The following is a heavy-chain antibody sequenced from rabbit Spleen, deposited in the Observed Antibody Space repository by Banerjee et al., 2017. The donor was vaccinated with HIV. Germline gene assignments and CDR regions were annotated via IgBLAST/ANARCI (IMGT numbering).Heavy chain of an antibody. CDR2: INTATGKA. CDR3: ARDLVGVIGWNFYL. D-gene: IGHD1-1*01. V-gene: IGHV1S45*01. J-gene: IGHJ4*01. Sequence: QEQLVESGGGLVQPTGSLTLTCKASGFSFGDRDVMCWVRQAPGKELEWIACINTATGKAVYATWAKGRFTISRASSTTVTLRMTSLTAADRAAYFCARDLVGVIGWNFYLWGPGTLVTVS. CDR1: GFSFGDRDV.